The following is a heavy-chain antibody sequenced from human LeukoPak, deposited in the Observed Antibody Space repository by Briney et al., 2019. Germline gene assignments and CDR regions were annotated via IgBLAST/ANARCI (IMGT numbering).Heavy chain of an antibody. CDR2: LSWDGVST. Sequence: GGSLRLSCAASGFTFDDYGMHWVRQAPGKGLEWVSLLSWDGVSTYYADSVKGRFTISRDNSKNSLYLQMNSLRTEDTALYYCAKAATRVGATTEIDYWGQGTLVTVSS. CDR3: AKAATRVGATTEIDY. V-gene: IGHV3-43*01. D-gene: IGHD1-26*01. J-gene: IGHJ4*02. CDR1: GFTFDDYG.